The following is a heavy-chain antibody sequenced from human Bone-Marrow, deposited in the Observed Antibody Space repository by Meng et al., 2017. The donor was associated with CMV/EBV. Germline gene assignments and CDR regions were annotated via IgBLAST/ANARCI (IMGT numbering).Heavy chain of an antibody. J-gene: IGHJ3*02. CDR1: GGSISSRNW. CDR3: ARQVRIKAAAFDI. V-gene: IGHV4-4*02. D-gene: IGHD2-15*01. Sequence: SETLSLTCAVSGGSISSRNWWTWVRQAPGTGLEWIGNIYHSGSTNYNPSLKRRVTISVDTSKNQFSLKLSSVTAADTAVYYWARQVRIKAAAFDIWGQGPMVTVSS. CDR2: IYHSGST.